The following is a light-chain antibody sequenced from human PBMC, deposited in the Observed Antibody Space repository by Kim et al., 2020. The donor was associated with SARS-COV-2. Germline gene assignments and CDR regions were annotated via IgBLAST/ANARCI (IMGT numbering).Light chain of an antibody. CDR3: CSYAGSSTFVV. J-gene: IGLJ2*01. CDR1: SSDVGSYNL. Sequence: QSITISCTGTSSDVGSYNLVSWYQQHPGKAPKLMIYEGSKRPSGVSNRFSGSKSGNTASLTISGLQAEDEADYYCCSYAGSSTFVVFGGGTKVTVL. V-gene: IGLV2-23*03. CDR2: EGS.